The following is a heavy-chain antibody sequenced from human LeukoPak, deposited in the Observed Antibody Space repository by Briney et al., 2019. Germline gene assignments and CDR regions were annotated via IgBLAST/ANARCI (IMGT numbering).Heavy chain of an antibody. CDR3: ARATYYDILTTPYYFDY. CDR1: GYTFTGYY. D-gene: IGHD3-9*01. J-gene: IGHJ4*02. V-gene: IGHV1-2*02. CDR2: INPNSGGT. Sequence: ASVKVSCKASGYTFTGYYMHWVRQAPGQGLEWMGWINPNSGGTNYAQKFQGRVTMTRDTSISTAYMELSRLRSDDTAVYYCARATYYDILTTPYYFDYWAREPWSPSPQ.